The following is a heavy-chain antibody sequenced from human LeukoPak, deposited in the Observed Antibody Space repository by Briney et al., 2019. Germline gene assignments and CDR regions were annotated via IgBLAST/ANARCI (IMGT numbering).Heavy chain of an antibody. CDR2: IGPSDSYT. CDR1: GYRFTSYW. Sequence: GESLKISCKGSGYRFTSYWISWVRQMPGKGLEWMGRIGPSDSYTNYSPSFQGHVTISADKSISTAYLQWSSLKASDTAMYYCARRALPPAYCGGDCFVAFDIWGQGTMVTVSS. J-gene: IGHJ3*02. D-gene: IGHD2-21*02. V-gene: IGHV5-10-1*01. CDR3: ARRALPPAYCGGDCFVAFDI.